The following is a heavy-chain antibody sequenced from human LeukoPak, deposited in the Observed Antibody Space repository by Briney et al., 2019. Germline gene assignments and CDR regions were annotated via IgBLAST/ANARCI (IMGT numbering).Heavy chain of an antibody. CDR3: ARGDYYDSSGYNYYYYYMDV. CDR2: ISTSSNTI. D-gene: IGHD3-22*01. Sequence: GGSLRLSCAASGFTFSDYYMTWIRQAPGKGPEWVSYISTSSNTIYYADSVKGRFTISRDNAKNSLYLQMNSLRAEDTAVYYCARGDYYDSSGYNYYYYYMDVWGKGTTVTVSS. V-gene: IGHV3-11*04. CDR1: GFTFSDYY. J-gene: IGHJ6*03.